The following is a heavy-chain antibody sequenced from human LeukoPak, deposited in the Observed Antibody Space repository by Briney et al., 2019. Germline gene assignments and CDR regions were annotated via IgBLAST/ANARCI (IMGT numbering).Heavy chain of an antibody. J-gene: IGHJ4*02. V-gene: IGHV4-59*02. D-gene: IGHD1-26*01. CDR3: ATGYYEPFAN. Sequence: PSETLSLTCSFSGASVSSYYWDWLRQPPGKGLEWIGYISDTGKTDSNPSLKSRVTISLDTSKKQFSLRLRSLTAADSAVYYCATGYYEPFANWGPGNLVTVSS. CDR2: ISDTGKT. CDR1: GASVSSYY.